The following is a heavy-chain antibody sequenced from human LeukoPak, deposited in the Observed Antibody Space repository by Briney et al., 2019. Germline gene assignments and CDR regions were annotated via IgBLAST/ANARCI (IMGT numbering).Heavy chain of an antibody. Sequence: PSETLSLTCTVSGGSISNNNYYWAWIRQPPGKGLEWIGSIYYSGSTNCNPSLKSRVTISVGTSKNQFSLKLTSVTAADTALYYCARGRQPGSYWGQGTLVTVSS. V-gene: IGHV4-61*05. CDR2: IYYSGST. CDR1: GGSISNNNYY. CDR3: ARGRQPGSY. J-gene: IGHJ4*01. D-gene: IGHD1-26*01.